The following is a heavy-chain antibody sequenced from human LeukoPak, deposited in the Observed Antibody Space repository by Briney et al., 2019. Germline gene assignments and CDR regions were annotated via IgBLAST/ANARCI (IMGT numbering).Heavy chain of an antibody. Sequence: ASVKVSCKTSGYRFSDYYMHWVRQAPGQGLEWMGWVNSNSGGTHYAQKFEGRVTMTRDTSISTAYMELSRLKSDDTAVYYCARGYCSGGSCYHFESWGQETLVTVSS. CDR1: GYRFSDYY. J-gene: IGHJ4*02. CDR2: VNSNSGGT. V-gene: IGHV1-2*02. D-gene: IGHD2-15*01. CDR3: ARGYCSGGSCYHFES.